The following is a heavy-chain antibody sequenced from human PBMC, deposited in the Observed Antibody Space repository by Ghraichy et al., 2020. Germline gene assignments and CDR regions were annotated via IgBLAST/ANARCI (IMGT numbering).Heavy chain of an antibody. Sequence: ASVKVSCKASAYTFTDYYIHWVRQAPGQGLEWMGWINPKSGGTKYVEKLQGRVTMTRDTSTSTAYMELRRLRSDDTAVYYCARVMVRGVIISNYYYGMDVWGQGTTVTVSS. V-gene: IGHV1-2*02. J-gene: IGHJ6*02. CDR3: ARVMVRGVIISNYYYGMDV. CDR1: AYTFTDYY. D-gene: IGHD3-10*01. CDR2: INPKSGGT.